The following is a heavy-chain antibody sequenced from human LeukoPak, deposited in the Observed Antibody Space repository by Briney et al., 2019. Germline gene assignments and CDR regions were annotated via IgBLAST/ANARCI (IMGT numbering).Heavy chain of an antibody. Sequence: PGGSLRLSCAASGFIPSSYEMNWVRQAPGKGLEWVSYISSSGSSIFYPDSVKGRFTISRDSAKNSLYLQMNSLRAEDTAVYYCARRFDLWGRGTLVTVSS. J-gene: IGHJ2*01. CDR2: ISSSGSSI. CDR1: GFIPSSYE. V-gene: IGHV3-48*03. CDR3: ARRFDL.